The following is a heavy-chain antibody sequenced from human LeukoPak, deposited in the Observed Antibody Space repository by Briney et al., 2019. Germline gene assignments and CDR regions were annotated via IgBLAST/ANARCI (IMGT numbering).Heavy chain of an antibody. CDR3: ARVDTIFGVVIPYFDY. Sequence: PSETLSLTCTVSGGSISSYYWSWIRQPPGKGLEWIGYIYCSGSTNYNPSLKSRVTISVDTSKNQFSLKLSSVTAADTAVYYCARVDTIFGVVIPYFDYWGQGTLVTVSS. V-gene: IGHV4-59*01. CDR1: GGSISSYY. D-gene: IGHD3-3*01. J-gene: IGHJ4*02. CDR2: IYCSGST.